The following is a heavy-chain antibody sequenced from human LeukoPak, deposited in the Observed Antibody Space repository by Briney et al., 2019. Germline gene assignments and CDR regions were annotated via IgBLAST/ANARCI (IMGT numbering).Heavy chain of an antibody. V-gene: IGHV3-48*03. D-gene: IGHD4/OR15-4a*01. CDR3: ARGLTLFDY. Sequence: GGSLRLSCAASGFTFRSYEMTWVRQAPGKGLEWVSYISSSGSPIYYADSVMGRFTISRDNAKDSLYLQMNSLRAEDTAVYYCARGLTLFDYWGQGTLVTVSS. J-gene: IGHJ4*02. CDR1: GFTFRSYE. CDR2: ISSSGSPI.